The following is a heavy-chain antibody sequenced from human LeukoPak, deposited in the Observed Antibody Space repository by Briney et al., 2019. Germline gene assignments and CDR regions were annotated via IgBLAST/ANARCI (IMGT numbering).Heavy chain of an antibody. D-gene: IGHD3-9*01. CDR3: ARAPFIYDILTGYYNPFDY. V-gene: IGHV1-18*01. CDR2: ISAYKGNT. CDR1: GYTFTSYG. Sequence: ASVKVSCKASGYTFTSYGISWVRQAPGQGVEWMGWISAYKGNTNYAQKLQGRVTMTTDTSTSTAYMALRSLRSHDTAVYSCARAPFIYDILTGYYNPFDYWDQGHLAPVSS. J-gene: IGHJ4*02.